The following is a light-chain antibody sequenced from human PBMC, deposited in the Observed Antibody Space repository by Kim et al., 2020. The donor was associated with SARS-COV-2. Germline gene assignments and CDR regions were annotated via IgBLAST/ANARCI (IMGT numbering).Light chain of an antibody. CDR2: RDN. CDR1: NNNVGDQG. J-gene: IGLJ3*02. V-gene: IGLV10-54*01. CDR3: SAWDSSLNVWV. Sequence: RQTATLTCTGNNNNVGDQGAAWLQQHQGHPPKLLFYRDNNRPSGISERLSASRSGNTASLTITGLQVEDEGDYYCSAWDSSLNVWVFGGGTKVTVL.